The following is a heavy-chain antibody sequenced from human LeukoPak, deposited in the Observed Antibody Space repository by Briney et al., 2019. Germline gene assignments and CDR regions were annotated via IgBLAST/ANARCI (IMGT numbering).Heavy chain of an antibody. Sequence: GGSLRLSCAASGFTFSDYYMSWIRQAPGKGLEWVSYISSSGSTIYYADSVKGRFTISRDNAKNSLYLQMNSLRAEDTAVYYCARGFKGWYYDSSYYYGMDVWGQGTTVTVSS. V-gene: IGHV3-11*01. CDR2: ISSSGSTI. CDR3: ARGFKGWYYDSSYYYGMDV. CDR1: GFTFSDYY. D-gene: IGHD3-22*01. J-gene: IGHJ6*02.